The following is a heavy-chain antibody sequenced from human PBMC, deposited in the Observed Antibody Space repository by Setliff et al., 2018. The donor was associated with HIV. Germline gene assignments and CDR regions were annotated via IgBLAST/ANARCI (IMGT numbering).Heavy chain of an antibody. CDR2: MNPNSGNT. CDR3: ARVTPYCGGDCFDAFDI. D-gene: IGHD2-21*02. CDR1: GYTFTNYD. J-gene: IGHJ3*02. V-gene: IGHV1-8*02. Sequence: ASVKVSCKASGYTFTNYDINWVRQATGQGLEWMGWMNPNSGNTGYAQKFLGRVTMTRNTSISTAYMELGSLRSEDTAVYFCARVTPYCGGDCFDAFDIWGQGTMVTVSS.